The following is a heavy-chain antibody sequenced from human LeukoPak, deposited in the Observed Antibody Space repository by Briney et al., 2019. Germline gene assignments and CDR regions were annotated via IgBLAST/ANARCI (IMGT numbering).Heavy chain of an antibody. D-gene: IGHD2-15*01. CDR1: GFTFDDYA. CDR2: ISWNSGSI. J-gene: IGHJ4*02. CDR3: AKDYGYCSGGSCYEGGFDY. Sequence: PGGSLRLSCAASGFTFDDYAMHWVRQAPGKGLEWVSGISWNSGSIGYADSVKGRFTISRDNAKNSLYLQMNSLRAEDTALYYCAKDYGYCSGGSCYEGGFDYWGQGTLVTVSS. V-gene: IGHV3-9*01.